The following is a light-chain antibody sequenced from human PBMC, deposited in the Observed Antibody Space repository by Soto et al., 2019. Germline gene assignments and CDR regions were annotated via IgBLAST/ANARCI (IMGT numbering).Light chain of an antibody. CDR1: SSNVGAGYD. CDR3: QSYDSGLSGYV. CDR2: GNN. Sequence: QSVLTQPPSVSGAPGQRVTISCTGSSSNVGAGYDIHWYQQLPGTAPKLLIYGNNNRPSGVPDRLSGSKSGTSASLAITGLQAEDEADYYCQSYDSGLSGYVFGTGTKLTVL. V-gene: IGLV1-40*01. J-gene: IGLJ1*01.